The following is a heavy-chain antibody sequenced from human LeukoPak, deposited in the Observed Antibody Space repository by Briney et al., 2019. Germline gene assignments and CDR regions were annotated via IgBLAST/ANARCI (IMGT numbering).Heavy chain of an antibody. J-gene: IGHJ5*02. CDR3: ARHEYSGSYYGLSWFDP. V-gene: IGHV4-39*01. D-gene: IGHD1-26*01. CDR2: IYYSGST. CDR1: GGSISSSGYY. Sequence: SETLSLTCTVSGGSISSSGYYWGWIRQPPGKGLEWIASIYYSGSTYYNTSLKSRVTISVDTSKDQLSLKLSSLTAADTAVYYCARHEYSGSYYGLSWFDPWGQGTLVTVSS.